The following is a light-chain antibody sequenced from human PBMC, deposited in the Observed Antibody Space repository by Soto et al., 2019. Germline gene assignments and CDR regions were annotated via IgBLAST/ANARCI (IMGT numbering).Light chain of an antibody. CDR1: SSDIGPYDY. V-gene: IGLV2-14*01. J-gene: IGLJ3*02. Sequence: QSALTQPASVSGSPGQSITISCSGASSDIGPYDYVSWYQQRPGEAPKLIISEVRNRPSGISYRFTGSKSGNTASLTISGLQAEDEADYYCSSYTTTSTLVFGGGTKLTVL. CDR3: SSYTTTSTLV. CDR2: EVR.